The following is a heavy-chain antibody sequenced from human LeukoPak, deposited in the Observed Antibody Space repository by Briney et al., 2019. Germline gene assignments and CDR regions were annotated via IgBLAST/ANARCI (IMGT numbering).Heavy chain of an antibody. CDR3: ARDLIGDGSGSYYDAFDI. V-gene: IGHV3-30-3*01. D-gene: IGHD3-10*01. J-gene: IGHJ3*02. CDR2: ISYDGSNK. CDR1: GFTFSSYA. Sequence: GGSLRLSCAASGFTFSSYAMHRVRQAPGKGLEGVAVISYDGSNKYYADSVKGRFTISRDNSKNTLYLQMNSLRAEDTAVYYCARDLIGDGSGSYYDAFDIWGQGTMVTVSS.